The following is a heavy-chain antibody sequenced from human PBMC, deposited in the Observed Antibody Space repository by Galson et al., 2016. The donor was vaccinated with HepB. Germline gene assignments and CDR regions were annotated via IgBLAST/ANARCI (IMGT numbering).Heavy chain of an antibody. CDR3: ARDLFSDYGGNSGLWDY. CDR1: GYTFTSFY. CDR2: INPSGGSA. V-gene: IGHV1-46*01. Sequence: SVKVSCKASGYTFTSFYMHWVRQAPGQGLEWMGIINPSGGSASYAQTFQGRVTMTRDTSTSTVYMELSSLRSEDTAVYYCARDLFSDYGGNSGLWDYWGQGTLVTVSS. D-gene: IGHD4-23*01. J-gene: IGHJ4*02.